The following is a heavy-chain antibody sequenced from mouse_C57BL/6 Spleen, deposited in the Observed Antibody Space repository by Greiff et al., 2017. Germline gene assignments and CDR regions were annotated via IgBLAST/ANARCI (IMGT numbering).Heavy chain of an antibody. Sequence: VQLQQPGAELVKPGASVKMSCKASGYTFTSYWITWVKQRPGQGLEWIGDIYPGSGSTNYNEKFKSKATLTVDTSSSTAYMQLSSLTSEDSAVYYCARPGMDYDEDYAMDYWGQGTSVTGSS. CDR3: ARPGMDYDEDYAMDY. J-gene: IGHJ4*01. V-gene: IGHV1-55*01. D-gene: IGHD2-4*01. CDR1: GYTFTSYW. CDR2: IYPGSGST.